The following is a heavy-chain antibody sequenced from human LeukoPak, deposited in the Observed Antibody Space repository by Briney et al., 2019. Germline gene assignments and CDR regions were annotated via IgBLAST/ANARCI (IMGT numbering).Heavy chain of an antibody. J-gene: IGHJ4*02. Sequence: PGGSLRLSCVASGFTFSTHEMSWVRQAPGKGLEWVSYIDINGSLTHYADSVKGRFTISRDNAKNSVSLQMNSLRAEDTAVYYCVTERVDSGFFDWGQGTLVTVSS. CDR2: IDINGSLT. V-gene: IGHV3-48*03. CDR1: GFTFSTHE. CDR3: VTERVDSGFFD. D-gene: IGHD3-22*01.